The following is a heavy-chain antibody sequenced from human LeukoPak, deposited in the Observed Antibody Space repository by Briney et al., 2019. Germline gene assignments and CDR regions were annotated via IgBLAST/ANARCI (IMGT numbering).Heavy chain of an antibody. J-gene: IGHJ4*02. CDR1: GFTFSSYA. Sequence: PGGSLRLSCAASGFTFSSYAMHWVRQAPGKGLEWVAVISYDGSNKYYADSVKGRFTISRDNSKNTLYLQMNSLRAEDTAVYYCARDRRYCSSTSCPMDVWGQGTLVTVSS. CDR3: ARDRRYCSSTSCPMDV. CDR2: ISYDGSNK. D-gene: IGHD2-2*01. V-gene: IGHV3-30*04.